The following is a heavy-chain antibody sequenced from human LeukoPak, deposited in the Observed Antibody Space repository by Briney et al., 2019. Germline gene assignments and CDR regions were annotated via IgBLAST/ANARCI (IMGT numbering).Heavy chain of an antibody. CDR3: ARWAAAARGLIP. V-gene: IGHV1-2*02. CDR2: INPNSGGT. CDR1: GYTFTGYF. J-gene: IGHJ5*02. Sequence: GASVKVSCKASGYTFTGYFMHWVRQAPGQGLEWMGWINPNSGGTNYAQKFQGRVTMTRDTSISTAYMELSRLRSDDTAVYYCARWAAAARGLIPWGQGTLVTVSS. D-gene: IGHD6-13*01.